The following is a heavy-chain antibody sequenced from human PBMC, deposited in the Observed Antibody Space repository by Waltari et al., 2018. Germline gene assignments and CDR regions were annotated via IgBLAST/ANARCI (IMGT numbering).Heavy chain of an antibody. CDR2: IYYSGST. Sequence: QLQLQESGPGLVKPSETLSLTCTVSGCSISSSSYYWGWIRQPPGKGLEWIGSIYYSGSTYYNPSLKSRVTISVDTSKNQFSLKLSSVTAADTAEYYCAVRVGATSLPFDYWGQGTLVTVSS. CDR3: AVRVGATSLPFDY. CDR1: GCSISSSSYY. J-gene: IGHJ4*02. D-gene: IGHD1-26*01. V-gene: IGHV4-39*07.